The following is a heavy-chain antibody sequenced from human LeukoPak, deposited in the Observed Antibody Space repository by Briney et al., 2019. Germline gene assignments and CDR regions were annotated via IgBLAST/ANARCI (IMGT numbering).Heavy chain of an antibody. CDR1: GGTFISYA. V-gene: IGHV1-69*13. J-gene: IGHJ4*02. CDR2: IIPIFGTA. Sequence: ASVKVSCKASGGTFISYAISWVRQAPGQGLEWMGGIIPIFGTANYAQKFQGRVTITADESTSTAYMELSSLRSEDTAVYYCARANYDFWSGYYKTRGFHFDYWGQGTLVTVSS. CDR3: ARANYDFWSGYYKTRGFHFDY. D-gene: IGHD3-3*01.